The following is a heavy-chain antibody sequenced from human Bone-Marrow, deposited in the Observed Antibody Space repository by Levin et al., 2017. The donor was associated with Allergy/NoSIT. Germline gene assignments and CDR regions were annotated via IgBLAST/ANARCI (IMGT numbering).Heavy chain of an antibody. D-gene: IGHD6-19*01. Sequence: GGSLRLSCAASGFTVSSNYMSWVRQAPGKGLEWVSVIYRGGSTFYADSVQGRFTISRDNSKDILYLQMNSLRDEDTAVYYCASASPSLIAVAGTNRYFDLWGRGTLVTVSS. J-gene: IGHJ2*01. CDR1: GFTVSSNY. V-gene: IGHV3-66*01. CDR3: ASASPSLIAVAGTNRYFDL. CDR2: IYRGGST.